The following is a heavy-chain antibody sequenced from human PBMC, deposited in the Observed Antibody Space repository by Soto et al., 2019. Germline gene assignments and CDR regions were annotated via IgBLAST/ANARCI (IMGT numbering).Heavy chain of an antibody. J-gene: IGHJ5*02. CDR1: GGSISSYY. CDR2: IYYSGST. Sequence: SETLSLTCTVSGGSISSYYWSWIRQPPGKGLEWIGYIYYSGSTNYNPSLKSRVTISGDTSSNQFSMSLTSVTAADTARYYCARMYSSGSGWFHPWGQGTLVTVSS. CDR3: ARMYSSGSGWFHP. V-gene: IGHV4-59*12. D-gene: IGHD6-19*01.